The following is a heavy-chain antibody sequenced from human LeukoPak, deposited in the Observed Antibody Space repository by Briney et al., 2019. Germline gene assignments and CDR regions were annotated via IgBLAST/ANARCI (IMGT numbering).Heavy chain of an antibody. J-gene: IGHJ4*02. CDR2: IKQDGSEK. CDR3: ARGFVGSY. D-gene: IGHD2-15*01. CDR1: GFTFSSYW. Sequence: GGSLRLSCVASGFTFSSYWMSWVRQAPGKGLEWVANIKQDGSEKYYVDSVKGRFTISRDNAKNSLYLQMNSLRAEDTAVYYCARGFVGSYWGQGTLVTVSS. V-gene: IGHV3-7*01.